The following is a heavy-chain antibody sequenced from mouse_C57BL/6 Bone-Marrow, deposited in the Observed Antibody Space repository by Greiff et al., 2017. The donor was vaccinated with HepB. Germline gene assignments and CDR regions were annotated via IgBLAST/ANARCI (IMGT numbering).Heavy chain of an antibody. CDR2: IHPNSGST. CDR1: GYTFTSYW. J-gene: IGHJ1*03. CDR3: ARQGLLYWYFDV. D-gene: IGHD2-1*01. Sequence: VQLQQPGAELVKPGASVKLSCKASGYTFTSYWMHWVKQRPGQGLEWIGMIHPNSGSTNYNEKFKSKATLTVDKSSSTAYMQLSSLTSEDSAVYYCARQGLLYWYFDVWGTGTTVTVSS. V-gene: IGHV1-64*01.